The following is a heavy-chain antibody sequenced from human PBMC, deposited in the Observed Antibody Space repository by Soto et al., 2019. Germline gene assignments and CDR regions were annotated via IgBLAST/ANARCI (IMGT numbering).Heavy chain of an antibody. CDR3: ASLDGDYVNYYYGMDG. V-gene: IGHV1-69*04. CDR2: IIPILGIA. J-gene: IGHJ6*02. D-gene: IGHD4-17*01. Sequence: SVKVSCKASGYTFTSYGISWVRQAPGQGLEWMGRIIPILGIANYAQKFQGRVTITADKSTSTAYMELSSLRSEDTAVYYCASLDGDYVNYYYGMDGWGQGTTVTVSS. CDR1: GYTFTSYG.